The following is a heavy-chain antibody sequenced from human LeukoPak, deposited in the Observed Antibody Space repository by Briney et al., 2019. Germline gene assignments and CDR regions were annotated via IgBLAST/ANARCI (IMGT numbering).Heavy chain of an antibody. D-gene: IGHD6-13*01. J-gene: IGHJ4*02. CDR3: ARQTGAGLDF. CDR1: GDSISTSTYY. V-gene: IGHV4-39*01. Sequence: PSETLSLTCTVSGDSISTSTYYWGWIRQPPGKGLEWIGSIFYSGSTYYNPSLKSRVTISLDTSKNQFSLKLTSVTAADTAVYYCARQTGAGLDFWGRGTLVTVSS. CDR2: IFYSGST.